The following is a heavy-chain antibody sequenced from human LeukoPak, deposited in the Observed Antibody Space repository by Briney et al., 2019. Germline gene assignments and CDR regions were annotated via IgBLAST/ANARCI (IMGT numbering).Heavy chain of an antibody. CDR2: ISSSGSTI. J-gene: IGHJ3*02. V-gene: IGHV3-48*03. D-gene: IGHD3-22*01. CDR3: AILRGYYYDSSGYYRHDAFDI. Sequence: GGSLRLSCAASGFIFSSYEMNWVRQAPGKGLEWVSYISSSGSTIYYADSVKGRFTISRDNAKNSLYLQMNSLRAEDTAVYYCAILRGYYYDSSGYYRHDAFDIWGQGTMVTVSS. CDR1: GFIFSSYE.